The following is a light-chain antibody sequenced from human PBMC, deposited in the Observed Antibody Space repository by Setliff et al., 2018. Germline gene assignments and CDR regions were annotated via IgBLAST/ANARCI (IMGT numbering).Light chain of an antibody. Sequence: QSVLAQPRSVSGSPGQSVTISCTGTSSDVGAYNYVSWYQQHPGKAPKLMISAVSERPSGVPDRFSGPKSGNTASLTISGLQAEDEADYYCCSYAGTNIFYVCGAGTKGTVL. CDR3: CSYAGTNIFYV. V-gene: IGLV2-11*01. J-gene: IGLJ1*01. CDR2: AVS. CDR1: SSDVGAYNY.